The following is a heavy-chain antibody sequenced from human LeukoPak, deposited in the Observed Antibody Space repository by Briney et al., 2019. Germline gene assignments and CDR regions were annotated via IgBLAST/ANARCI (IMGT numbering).Heavy chain of an antibody. Sequence: GGSLRLSCAASGFTFSDYYMSWIRQAPGEGLEWVSYISGSGSAIYYAHSVKGRFTISRDNAKKSLYLQMNSLRAEDTAMYYCARDLGPATVATPLDYWGXXTLVTLSS. J-gene: IGHJ4*01. CDR2: ISGSGSAI. V-gene: IGHV3-11*01. CDR1: GFTFSDYY. D-gene: IGHD4-23*01. CDR3: ARDLGPATVATPLDY.